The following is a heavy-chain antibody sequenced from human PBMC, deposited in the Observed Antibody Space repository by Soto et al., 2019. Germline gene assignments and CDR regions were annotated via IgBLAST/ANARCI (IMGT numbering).Heavy chain of an antibody. D-gene: IGHD1-26*01. J-gene: IGHJ5*02. V-gene: IGHV3-21*06. CDR1: GFMFGSHT. CDR3: AREVVGPTTTWFDP. Sequence: EVQLVESGGGLVKPGGSLRLSCAASGFMFGSHTMTWVRQAPGKGLEWVASISSVSSYIYYADSVKGRFTISRDNAKDSLYLQMDSLRAEDTAVYFCAREVVGPTTTWFDPWGQGTLGTVSS. CDR2: ISSVSSYI.